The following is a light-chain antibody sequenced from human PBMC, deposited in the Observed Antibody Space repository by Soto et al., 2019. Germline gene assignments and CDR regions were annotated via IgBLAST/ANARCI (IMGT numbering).Light chain of an antibody. J-gene: IGLJ2*01. CDR2: SNN. Sequence: QSVLTQPPSVSGAPGQRVTISCTGSSSNIGAGYDVHWYQQLPRTAPKLLIYSNNQRPSGVPDRFSGSKSGTSASLAISGLQSEDEADYYCAAWDDSLNGRVFGGGTKLTVL. CDR3: AAWDDSLNGRV. CDR1: SSNIGAGYD. V-gene: IGLV1-40*01.